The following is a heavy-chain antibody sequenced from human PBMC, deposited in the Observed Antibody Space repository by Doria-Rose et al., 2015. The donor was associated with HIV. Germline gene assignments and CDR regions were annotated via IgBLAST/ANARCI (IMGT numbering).Heavy chain of an antibody. D-gene: IGHD6-13*01. CDR2: IFSDDER. J-gene: IGHJ4*02. CDR3: ARIKSSRWYHKYYFDF. Sequence: QVTLKESGPVLVKPTETPTLTCTVSGVSLSSPGMGVSWIRQPPGKALEWLANIFSDDERSYKTSLKSRLTISRGTSKGQVVLTMTDMDPVDTATYYCARIKSSRWYHKYYFDFWDQGTLVIVSA. CDR1: GVSLSSPGMG. V-gene: IGHV2-26*01.